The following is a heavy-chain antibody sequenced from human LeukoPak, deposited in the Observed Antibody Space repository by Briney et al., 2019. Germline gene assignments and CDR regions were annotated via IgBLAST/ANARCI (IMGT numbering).Heavy chain of an antibody. CDR2: INPNSGGT. J-gene: IGHJ5*02. CDR3: ARDPGGSGSYYSS. Sequence: GASVKVSCKASGYTFTGYYMHWVRQAPGQGLEWMGWINPNSGGTNYAQKFQGRVTMTRDTSISTAYMELSSLRSEDTAVYYCARDPGGSGSYYSSWGQGTLVTVSS. CDR1: GYTFTGYY. D-gene: IGHD3-10*01. V-gene: IGHV1-2*02.